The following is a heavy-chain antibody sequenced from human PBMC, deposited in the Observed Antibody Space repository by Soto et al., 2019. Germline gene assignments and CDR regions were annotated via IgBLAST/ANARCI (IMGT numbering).Heavy chain of an antibody. J-gene: IGHJ5*02. CDR3: ARDHKYYYDSSGYYWKQYGENWFDP. CDR1: GGTFSSSA. Sequence: QVQLVQSGAEVKKPGSSVNVSCKASGGTFSSSAISWVRQAPGQGLEWMGGIIPIVGTANYAQKFQGRVTFTADESTSTASMELSSLRSEDTAVYYCARDHKYYYDSSGYYWKQYGENWFDPWGQGTLVTVSS. V-gene: IGHV1-69*01. CDR2: IIPIVGTA. D-gene: IGHD3-22*01.